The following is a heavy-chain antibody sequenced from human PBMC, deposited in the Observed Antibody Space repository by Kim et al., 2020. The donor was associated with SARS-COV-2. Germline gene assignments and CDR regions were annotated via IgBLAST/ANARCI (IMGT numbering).Heavy chain of an antibody. V-gene: IGHV4-39*01. CDR3: ARRLIVEVQPGSPARIYSYGPNWYFDL. Sequence: SETLSLTCTVSGGSISSSSYYWGWIRQPPGKGLEWIGSIYYSGSTYYNPSLKSRVTISVDTSKNQFSLKLSSVTAADTAVYYCARRLIVEVQPGSPARIYSYGPNWYFDLWGRGTLVTVSS. CDR1: GGSISSSSYY. D-gene: IGHD5-18*01. CDR2: IYYSGST. J-gene: IGHJ2*01.